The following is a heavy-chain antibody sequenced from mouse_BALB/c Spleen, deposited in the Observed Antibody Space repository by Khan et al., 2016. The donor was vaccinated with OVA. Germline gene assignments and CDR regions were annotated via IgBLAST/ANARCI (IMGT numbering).Heavy chain of an antibody. CDR2: ISPGSGTP. CDR3: ARENYYGSSHYAMDY. J-gene: IGHJ4*01. V-gene: IGHV1S41*01. CDR1: GYTFTSYW. Sequence: DLVKPGASVKLSCKASGYTFTSYWINWIKQRPGQGLEWIGRISPGSGTPYYNEMFKGKATLTVDISSNTAYIQLSSLSSEDSAVXVCARENYYGSSHYAMDYWGQGTSVTVSS. D-gene: IGHD1-1*01.